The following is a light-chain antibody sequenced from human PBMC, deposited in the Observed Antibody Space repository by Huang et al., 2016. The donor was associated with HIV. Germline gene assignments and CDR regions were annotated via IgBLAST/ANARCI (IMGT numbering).Light chain of an antibody. V-gene: IGKV3-11*01. CDR3: QDRSNWPRVT. Sequence: EVVLTQSPATLSLSPGERATLSCRASQSISNYLAWYQQRAGQTPRLLIYDTSNRDTGVPARFSGTGSGTDFTLTINGLEPEDFAVYYCQDRSNWPRVTFGPGTKLDVK. CDR2: DTS. J-gene: IGKJ3*01. CDR1: QSISNY.